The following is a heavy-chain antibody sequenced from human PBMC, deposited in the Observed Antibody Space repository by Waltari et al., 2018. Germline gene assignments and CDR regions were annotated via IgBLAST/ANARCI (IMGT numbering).Heavy chain of an antibody. CDR2: IVSDGRT. J-gene: IGHJ4*02. CDR1: GFTVSGNY. CDR3: ARDSRGGLFFDY. Sequence: EVQLVESGGGFIQSGGSLRLSCAASGFTVSGNYMSWVRQAPGKGREWVSVIVSDGRTYYADSVKGRFTISRDNSKNTLYLQINSLRAEDTAVYYCARDSRGGLFFDYWGQGTLVTVSS. V-gene: IGHV3-53*01.